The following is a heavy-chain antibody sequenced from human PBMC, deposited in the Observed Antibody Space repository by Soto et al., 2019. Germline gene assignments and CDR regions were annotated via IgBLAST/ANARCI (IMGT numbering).Heavy chain of an antibody. CDR1: GFTFSSYA. D-gene: IGHD3-22*01. CDR2: ISGSGGST. J-gene: IGHJ4*02. CDR3: ATGQYYYDSSGYYYS. Sequence: PGGSLRLSCAASGFTFSSYAMSWVRQAPGKGLEWVSAISGSGGSTYYADSVKGRFTISRDNSKNTLYLQMNSLRAEDTAVYYCATGQYYYDSSGYYYSWGQGTLVTVSS. V-gene: IGHV3-23*01.